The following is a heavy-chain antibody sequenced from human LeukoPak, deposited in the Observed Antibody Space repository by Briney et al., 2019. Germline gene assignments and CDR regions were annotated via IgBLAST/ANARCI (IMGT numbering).Heavy chain of an antibody. V-gene: IGHV1-69*13. CDR3: ARESATTTVVTXWYFDY. D-gene: IGHD4-23*01. J-gene: IGHJ4*02. CDR1: GGTFSSYA. CDR2: IIPIFGTA. Sequence: GASVKVSCKASGGTFSSYAISWVRQAPGQGLEWMGGIIPIFGTANYAQKFQGRVTITADESTSTAYMELSSLRSEDTAVYYCARESATTTVVTXWYFDYWGQGTLVTVSS.